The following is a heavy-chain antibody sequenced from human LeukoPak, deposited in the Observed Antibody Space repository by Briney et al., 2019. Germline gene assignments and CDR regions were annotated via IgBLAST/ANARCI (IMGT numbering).Heavy chain of an antibody. Sequence: SETLSLTCTVSGGSISSSSYYWGWIRQPPGKGLEWIGSIYYSGSTYYSPSLKSRVTMSVDTSKNQLSLKLSSVTAADTAVCYCAREATGFDYWGQGTLVTVSS. CDR3: AREATGFDY. CDR2: IYYSGST. V-gene: IGHV4-39*07. CDR1: GGSISSSSYY. J-gene: IGHJ4*02. D-gene: IGHD5-12*01.